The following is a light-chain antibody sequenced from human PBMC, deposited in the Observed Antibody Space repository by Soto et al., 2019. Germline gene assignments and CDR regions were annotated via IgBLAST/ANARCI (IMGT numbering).Light chain of an antibody. V-gene: IGKV1-5*01. CDR2: DAS. Sequence: THINHRLSTGSADLGDTVSSRCRASQSITTWLAWYQQKPGKAPKLLIYDASSLESGVPSRFSGSGSGTEFTLTISSLQPDDFATYYCQQYNSYWTFGQGTKVDI. CDR1: QSITTW. J-gene: IGKJ1*01. CDR3: QQYNSYWT.